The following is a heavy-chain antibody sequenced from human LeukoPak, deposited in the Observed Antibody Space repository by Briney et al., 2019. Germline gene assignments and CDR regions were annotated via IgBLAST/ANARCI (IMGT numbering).Heavy chain of an antibody. V-gene: IGHV3-21*01. CDR2: TSKSSSHI. D-gene: IGHD3-22*01. CDR1: GFTFSSYG. Sequence: GGSLRLSCAASGFTFSSYGMHWVRQAPGKGLEWVSSTSKSSSHIYLADSLRGRLTISRDNAKSSLYLQMDSLRVEDTAVYYCARTYYYNSNDYYYRHFDYWGQGTLVTVSP. CDR3: ARTYYYNSNDYYYRHFDY. J-gene: IGHJ4*02.